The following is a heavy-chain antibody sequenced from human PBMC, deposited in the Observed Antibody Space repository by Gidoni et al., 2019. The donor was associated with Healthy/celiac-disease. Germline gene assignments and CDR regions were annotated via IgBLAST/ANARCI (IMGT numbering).Heavy chain of an antibody. V-gene: IGHV1-18*01. CDR2: ISAYNGNT. Sequence: ASVKVSCKASGYTFTSYGISWVRQAPGQGLEWMGWISAYNGNTNYAQKIQGRVTMTTDTSTSTAYMELRSLRSDDTAVYYCARDGRITMVRGVLLDAFDIWGQGTMVTVSS. CDR3: ARDGRITMVRGVLLDAFDI. CDR1: GYTFTSYG. D-gene: IGHD3-10*01. J-gene: IGHJ3*02.